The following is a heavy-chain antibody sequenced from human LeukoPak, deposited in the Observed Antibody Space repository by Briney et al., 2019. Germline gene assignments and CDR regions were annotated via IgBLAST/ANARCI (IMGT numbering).Heavy chain of an antibody. J-gene: IGHJ5*01. CDR2: ISAYNGNT. CDR3: ARDTQHNTIFGVVIISNYWFDS. V-gene: IGHV1-18*01. CDR1: GYTFTSYG. Sequence: ASVKVSCKASGYTFTSYGISWVRQAPGQGLEWMGWISAYNGNTNYAQKLQGRVTMTTDTSTSTAYMELRSLRSDDTAVYYCARDTQHNTIFGVVIISNYWFDSWGQGTLVTVSS. D-gene: IGHD3-3*01.